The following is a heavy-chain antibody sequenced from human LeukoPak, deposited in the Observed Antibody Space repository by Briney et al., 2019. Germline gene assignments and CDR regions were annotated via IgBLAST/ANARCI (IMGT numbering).Heavy chain of an antibody. D-gene: IGHD1-26*01. J-gene: IGHJ3*02. CDR3: AREGSYFIDAFDI. Sequence: SETLSLTCTVSGGSISSYYRSRIRQPAGKGLEWIGRIYTSGSTNYNPSLKSRVTMSVDTSKNQFPLKLSSVTAADTAVYYCAREGSYFIDAFDIWGQGTMVTVSS. CDR1: GGSISSYY. V-gene: IGHV4-4*07. CDR2: IYTSGST.